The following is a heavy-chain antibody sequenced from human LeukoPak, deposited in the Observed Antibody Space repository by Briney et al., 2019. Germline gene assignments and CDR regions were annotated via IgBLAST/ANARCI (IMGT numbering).Heavy chain of an antibody. CDR1: GFTLSSYW. V-gene: IGHV3-74*01. Sequence: GGSLRLSCAASGFTLSSYWMHWVRQAPGKGLVWVSRINSDGSDTIYGDSVKGRFTISRDNAKNTLYLQMDSLRAEDTAVYYCARGGYSYDYWGQGTLVTVSS. D-gene: IGHD5-18*01. CDR3: ARGGYSYDY. CDR2: INSDGSDT. J-gene: IGHJ4*02.